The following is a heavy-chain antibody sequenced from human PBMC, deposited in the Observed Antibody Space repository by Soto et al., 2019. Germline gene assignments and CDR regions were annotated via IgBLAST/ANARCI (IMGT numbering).Heavy chain of an antibody. CDR2: ISGSGGST. D-gene: IGHD2-2*01. V-gene: IGHV3-23*01. CDR1: GFTFSSYA. CDR3: AKFGSVVPAAMFSSGKREYFQH. J-gene: IGHJ1*01. Sequence: GGSLRLSCAASGFTFSSYAMSWVRQAPGKGLEWVSAISGSGGSTYYADSVKGRFTISRDNSKNTLYLQMNSLRAEDTAVYYCAKFGSVVPAAMFSSGKREYFQHWGQGTLVTVSS.